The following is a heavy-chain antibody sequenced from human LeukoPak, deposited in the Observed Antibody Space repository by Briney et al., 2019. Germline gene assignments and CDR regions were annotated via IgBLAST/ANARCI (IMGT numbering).Heavy chain of an antibody. J-gene: IGHJ4*02. D-gene: IGHD1-26*01. Sequence: ASVKVSCKASGYTFTGYYMHWVRQAPGQGLEWMGWINPNSGGTNYAQKFQGWVTMTRDTSISTAYMELSRLRSDDTAVYYCARGGALGATVSDYWGQGTLVAVSS. CDR1: GYTFTGYY. CDR2: INPNSGGT. CDR3: ARGGALGATVSDY. V-gene: IGHV1-2*04.